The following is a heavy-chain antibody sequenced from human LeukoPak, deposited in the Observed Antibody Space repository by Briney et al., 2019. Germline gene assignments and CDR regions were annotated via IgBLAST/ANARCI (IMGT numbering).Heavy chain of an antibody. J-gene: IGHJ6*03. CDR1: GGTFSSYA. Sequence: SVKVSCKASGGTFSSYAISWVRQAPGQGLEWMGGIIPIFGTANYAQKFQGRVTITADESTSTAYMELSSLRSEDTAVYYCARGDIVVVPAAISDYYYYMDVWGKGTTVTVSS. V-gene: IGHV1-69*13. CDR3: ARGDIVVVPAAISDYYYYMDV. D-gene: IGHD2-2*02. CDR2: IIPIFGTA.